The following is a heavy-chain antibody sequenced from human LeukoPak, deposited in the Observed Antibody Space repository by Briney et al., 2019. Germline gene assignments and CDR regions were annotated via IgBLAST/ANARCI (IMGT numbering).Heavy chain of an antibody. D-gene: IGHD3-10*01. CDR1: GFTFSSYW. CDR2: INSDGGST. CDR3: AKDRDYYGSGSYLTPGDY. V-gene: IGHV3-74*01. J-gene: IGHJ4*02. Sequence: GGSLRLSCAASGFTFSSYWMHWVRQAPGKGLVWVSRINSDGGSTSYADSVKGRFTISRDNAKNTLYLQMNSLRAEDTAVYYCAKDRDYYGSGSYLTPGDYWGQGTLVTVSS.